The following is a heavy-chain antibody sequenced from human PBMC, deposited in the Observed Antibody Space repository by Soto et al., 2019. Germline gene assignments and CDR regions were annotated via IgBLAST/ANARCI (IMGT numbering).Heavy chain of an antibody. CDR3: AKDNSPYDSSGHLDY. J-gene: IGHJ4*02. CDR2: ISYDGSNK. V-gene: IGHV3-30*18. D-gene: IGHD3-22*01. Sequence: QVQLVESGGGVVQPGRSLRLSCAASGFTFSSYGMHWVRQAPGKGLEWVAVISYDGSNKYYADSVKGRFTISRDNSKNTLYLQMNSLRAEDTAVYYCAKDNSPYDSSGHLDYWGQGTLVTVSS. CDR1: GFTFSSYG.